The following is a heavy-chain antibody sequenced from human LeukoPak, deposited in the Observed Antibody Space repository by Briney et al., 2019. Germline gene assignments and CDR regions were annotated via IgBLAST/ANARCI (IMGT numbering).Heavy chain of an antibody. D-gene: IGHD6-19*01. CDR3: VKHGSGWSFDY. V-gene: IGHV4-59*01. CDR1: SASISNYY. Sequence: SETLSLTCTVSSASISNYYWGWIRQSPPQGLEWIGYIQNTGDTTYNPSLKSRVSISKDMSNNQFSLQLRSVTAADTAVYYCVKHGSGWSFDYWGQGTLVTVSS. CDR2: IQNTGDT. J-gene: IGHJ4*02.